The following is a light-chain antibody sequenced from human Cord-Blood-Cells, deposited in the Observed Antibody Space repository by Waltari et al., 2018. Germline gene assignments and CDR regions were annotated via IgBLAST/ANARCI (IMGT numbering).Light chain of an antibody. Sequence: QSALTQPASVSGSPGQSLTISCAGTSSEVGGYNNVSLGQTHPGKTPQLMIYDVSNRPSGVSNRFSGSKSGNTASLTISGLQAEDEADYYCSLYTSSSPLDVVFGGGTKLTVL. CDR2: DVS. V-gene: IGLV2-14*01. CDR1: SSEVGGYNN. J-gene: IGLJ2*01. CDR3: SLYTSSSPLDVV.